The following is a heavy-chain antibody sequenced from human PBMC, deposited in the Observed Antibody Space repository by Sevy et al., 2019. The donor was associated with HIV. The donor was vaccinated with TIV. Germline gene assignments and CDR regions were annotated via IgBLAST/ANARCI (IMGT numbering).Heavy chain of an antibody. Sequence: SEIPSLTCTVSGRSISSYYWSWIRQPPGKGLEWIGYIYYSGSTNYNPSLKSRVTISVDTSKNQFSLKLSSVTAADTAVYYCARGAAMVWYFDLWGRGTLVTVSS. D-gene: IGHD2-2*01. CDR3: ARGAAMVWYFDL. CDR2: IYYSGST. J-gene: IGHJ2*01. V-gene: IGHV4-59*01. CDR1: GRSISSYY.